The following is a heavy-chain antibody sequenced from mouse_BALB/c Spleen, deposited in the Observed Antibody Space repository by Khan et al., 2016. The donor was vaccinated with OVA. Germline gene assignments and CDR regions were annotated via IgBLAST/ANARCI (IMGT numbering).Heavy chain of an antibody. CDR3: TRIVYYGNWFAY. CDR1: GYTFTSYG. Sequence: VQLQQAGTVLARPGASVKVSCKASGYTFTSYGMHWVKQRPVPGLEWIGALYPGHSDTSYNQKFKGKAKLTAVTSTSPAYKELRSLTNGAAAVFYCTRIVYYGNWFAYWGQGTLVTVSA. J-gene: IGHJ3*01. CDR2: LYPGHSDT. D-gene: IGHD2-1*01. V-gene: IGHV1-5*01.